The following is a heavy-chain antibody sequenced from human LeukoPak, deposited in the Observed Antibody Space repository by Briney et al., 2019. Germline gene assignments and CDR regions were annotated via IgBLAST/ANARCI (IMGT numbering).Heavy chain of an antibody. CDR2: IRSKAYGGTT. J-gene: IGHJ4*02. D-gene: IGHD2-2*01. V-gene: IGHV3-49*03. CDR3: TRDLGFSGASSTSCYGGY. Sequence: GGSLRLSCTASGFTFGDYAMSWFRQAPGKGLEWVGFIRSKAYGGTTEYAASVKGRFTISRDDSKSIACLQMNSLKTEDTAVYYCTRDLGFSGASSTSCYGGYWGQGTLVTVSS. CDR1: GFTFGDYA.